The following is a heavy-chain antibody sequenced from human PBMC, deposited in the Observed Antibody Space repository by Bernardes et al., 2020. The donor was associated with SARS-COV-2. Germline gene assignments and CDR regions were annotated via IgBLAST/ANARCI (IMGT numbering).Heavy chain of an antibody. CDR1: GFSLSTSGMC. D-gene: IGHD3-10*01. CDR2: IDWDDDK. V-gene: IGHV2-70*01. CDR3: ARAATMVRGVIILGTYGMDV. J-gene: IGHJ6*02. Sequence: SGPTLVKPTQTLTLTCTFSGFSLSTSGMCVSWIRQPPGKALEWLALIDWDDDKYYSTSLKTRLTISKDTSKNQVVLTMTNMDPVDTATYYCARAATMVRGVIILGTYGMDVWGQGTTVTVSS.